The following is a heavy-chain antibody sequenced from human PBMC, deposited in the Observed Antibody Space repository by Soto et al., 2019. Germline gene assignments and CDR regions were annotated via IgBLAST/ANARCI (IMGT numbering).Heavy chain of an antibody. Sequence: PWWSLRLSCSASVFTFSSYAMSWFRQAPGKGLEWVSAISGSGGSTYYADSVKGRFTISRDNSKNTLYLQMNSLRAEDTAVYYCAKSTFYGDIAFDIWGQGTMVTVSS. D-gene: IGHD4-17*01. J-gene: IGHJ3*02. V-gene: IGHV3-23*01. CDR2: ISGSGGST. CDR3: AKSTFYGDIAFDI. CDR1: VFTFSSYA.